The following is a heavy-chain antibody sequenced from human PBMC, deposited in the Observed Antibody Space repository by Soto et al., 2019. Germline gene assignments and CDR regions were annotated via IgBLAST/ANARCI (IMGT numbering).Heavy chain of an antibody. Sequence: VSVNLYCKASGYSFSSYAMHWVRQAPGQRLEWMGWINAGNGNTKYSQKFQGRVTITRDTSASTAYMELSSLRSEDTAVYYCARDKEDYDFWSGYYTGFDYWGQGTLVTVSS. CDR2: INAGNGNT. CDR3: ARDKEDYDFWSGYYTGFDY. J-gene: IGHJ4*02. D-gene: IGHD3-3*01. V-gene: IGHV1-3*01. CDR1: GYSFSSYA.